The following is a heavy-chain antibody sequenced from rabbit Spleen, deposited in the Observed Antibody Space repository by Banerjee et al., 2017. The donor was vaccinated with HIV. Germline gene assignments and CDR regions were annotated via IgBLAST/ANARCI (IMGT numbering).Heavy chain of an antibody. J-gene: IGHJ6*01. CDR1: GVSFSGNSY. CDR3: ARDTSSSFSSYGMDL. V-gene: IGHV1S40*01. Sequence: QSLEESGGDLVKPGGTLTLTRKASGVSFSGNSYMCWVRQAPGKGLEWIACIDTGSSDFAYFASWAKGRFTISKTSSTTVTLQMTSLTAADTATYFCARDTSSSFSSYGMDLWGQGTLVTVS. D-gene: IGHD1-1*01. CDR2: IDTGSSDFA.